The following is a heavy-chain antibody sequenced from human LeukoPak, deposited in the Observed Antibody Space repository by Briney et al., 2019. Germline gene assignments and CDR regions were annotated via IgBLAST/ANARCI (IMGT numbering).Heavy chain of an antibody. V-gene: IGHV3-48*03. CDR1: GFPFSSYE. J-gene: IGHJ2*01. CDR2: ISSSGSSI. Sequence: GPLRPSSGASGFPFSSYELNGVRRAPGKGLEWVSYISSSGSSIYYADSVKGRFTISRDNAKNSLYLQMNSLRAEDTAVYYCARVRYFDLWGRGTLVTVSS. CDR3: ARVRYFDL.